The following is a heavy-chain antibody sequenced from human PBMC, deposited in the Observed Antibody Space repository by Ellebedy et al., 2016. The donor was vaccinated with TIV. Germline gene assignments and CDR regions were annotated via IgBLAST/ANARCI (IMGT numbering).Heavy chain of an antibody. Sequence: SVKVSXKVSGYTLTELSMHWVRQAPGKGLEWMGGIIPIFGTANYAQKFQGRVTITADESTSTAYMELSSLRSEDTAVYYCARVGEVATTRRYYYYYGMDVWGQGTTVTVSS. D-gene: IGHD5-12*01. CDR2: IIPIFGTA. CDR1: GYTLTELS. CDR3: ARVGEVATTRRYYYYYGMDV. V-gene: IGHV1-69*13. J-gene: IGHJ6*02.